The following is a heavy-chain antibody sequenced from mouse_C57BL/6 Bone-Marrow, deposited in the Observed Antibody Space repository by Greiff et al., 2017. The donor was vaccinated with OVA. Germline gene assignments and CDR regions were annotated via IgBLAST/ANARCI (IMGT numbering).Heavy chain of an antibody. CDR1: GYAFTNYL. V-gene: IGHV1-54*01. CDR2: INPGSGGT. Sequence: QVQLKQSGAELVRPGTSVNVSCKASGYAFTNYLIEWVKQRPGQGLEWIGVINPGSGGTNYNEKFKGKATLTADKSSSTAYMQLSSLTSEDSAVYFCATQGGSRFAYWGQGTLVTVSA. J-gene: IGHJ3*01. CDR3: ATQGGSRFAY.